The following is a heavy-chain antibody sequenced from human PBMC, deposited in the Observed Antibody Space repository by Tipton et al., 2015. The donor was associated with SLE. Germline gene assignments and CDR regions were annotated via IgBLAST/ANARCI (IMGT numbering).Heavy chain of an antibody. CDR2: IGAYNGNP. D-gene: IGHD3-3*02. V-gene: IGHV1-18*01. CDR3: ARESHFWSGRDAFDI. CDR1: GYTFTSFG. J-gene: IGHJ3*02. Sequence: QSGAEVKKPGASVKVSCETSGYTFTSFGISWVRQAPGQGLEWMGWIGAYNGNPNYAQNLQGRVTMTTDTSTSTAYMELRSLRSDDTAVYYCARESHFWSGRDAFDIWGQCTMVTVSS.